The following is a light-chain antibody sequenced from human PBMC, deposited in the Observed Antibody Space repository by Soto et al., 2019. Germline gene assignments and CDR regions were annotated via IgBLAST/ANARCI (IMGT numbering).Light chain of an antibody. CDR1: QSVTSS. CDR3: QNHGTT. V-gene: IGKV3-11*01. Sequence: EIVLTQSPATLSLSPGDRATLSCRPIQSVTSSLSWFQQKPGQAPRLLIYDVSRRATAIPARFSGGGSGTDFTLTISRLEPEDSAVYYCQNHGTTFGQGTKVDIK. J-gene: IGKJ1*01. CDR2: DVS.